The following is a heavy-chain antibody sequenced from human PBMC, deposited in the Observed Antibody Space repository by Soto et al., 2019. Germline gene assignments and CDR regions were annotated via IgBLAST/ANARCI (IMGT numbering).Heavy chain of an antibody. Sequence: QVQLVESGGGVVQPGRSLRLSCAASGFTFSSYAMHWVRQAPGKGLEWVAVISYDGSNKYYADSVKGRFTISRDNSKNPQYLQMNSLRAEDTAVYYCAKPSAPFYDSSTPGYFDYWGQGTLVTVSS. J-gene: IGHJ4*02. V-gene: IGHV3-30-3*02. CDR1: GFTFSSYA. D-gene: IGHD3-22*01. CDR2: ISYDGSNK. CDR3: AKPSAPFYDSSTPGYFDY.